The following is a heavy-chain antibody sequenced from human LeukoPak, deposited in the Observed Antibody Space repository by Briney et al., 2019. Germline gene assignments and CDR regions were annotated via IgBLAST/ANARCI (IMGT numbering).Heavy chain of an antibody. Sequence: GGSLRLSCAASGFTVNSNYMTWVRQAPGKGLEWVSVIYSGGGTYYAESVKGRFTISRDNSKNTLYLQMNSLRAEDTAVYYCARERDSRGYWGQGTLVTVSS. CDR2: IYSGGGT. CDR1: GFTVNSNY. V-gene: IGHV3-66*01. J-gene: IGHJ4*02. CDR3: ARERDSRGY. D-gene: IGHD3-22*01.